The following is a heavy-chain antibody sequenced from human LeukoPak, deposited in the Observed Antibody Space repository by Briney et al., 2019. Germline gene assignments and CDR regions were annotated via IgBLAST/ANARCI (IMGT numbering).Heavy chain of an antibody. J-gene: IGHJ3*02. V-gene: IGHV1-24*01. CDR2: FDPEDGET. CDR1: GYTLTELS. CDR3: ATVGGSVGPAAASNDAFDI. Sequence: GASVKVSCKVSGYTLTELSMHWVRQAPGKGLEWMGGFDPEDGETIYAQKFQGRVTMTEDTSTDTAYMELSSLRSEDTAVYYCATVGGSVGPAAASNDAFDIWGQGTMVTVSS. D-gene: IGHD2-2*01.